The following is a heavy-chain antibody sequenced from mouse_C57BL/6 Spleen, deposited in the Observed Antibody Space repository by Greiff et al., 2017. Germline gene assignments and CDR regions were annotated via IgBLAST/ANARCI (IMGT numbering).Heavy chain of an antibody. D-gene: IGHD1-1*02. CDR2: ISSGGDYL. Sequence: EVKLMESGEGLVKPGGSLKLSCAASGFTFSSYAMSWVRQTPEKRLEWVAYISSGGDYLYYADTGKGRFTISRDNARNTLYLQMSSLKSEDTAMYYCTRDGNFDGSYEWYFDVWGTGTTVTVSS. CDR1: GFTFSSYA. CDR3: TRDGNFDGSYEWYFDV. J-gene: IGHJ1*03. V-gene: IGHV5-9-1*02.